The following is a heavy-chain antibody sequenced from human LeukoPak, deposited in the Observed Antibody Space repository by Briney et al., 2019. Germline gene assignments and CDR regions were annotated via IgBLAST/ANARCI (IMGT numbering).Heavy chain of an antibody. CDR1: GGSLSGYY. CDR2: INHSGST. V-gene: IGHV4-34*01. CDR3: ARVFDSGSQAYFYYMDV. Sequence: SETLSLTCAVYGGSLSGYYWSWIRQPPGKGLEWIGEINHSGSTNYNPSLKSRVTMSVDTSKNQFSLKVGSVTAADTAVYYCARVFDSGSQAYFYYMDVWGKGTTVTIFS. D-gene: IGHD3-10*01. J-gene: IGHJ6*03.